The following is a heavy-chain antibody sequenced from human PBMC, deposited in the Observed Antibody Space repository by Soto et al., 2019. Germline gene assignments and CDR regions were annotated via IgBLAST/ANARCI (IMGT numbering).Heavy chain of an antibody. D-gene: IGHD6-13*01. CDR3: ARDREYRSSWNYYYYYGMDV. V-gene: IGHV3-30-3*01. CDR2: ISYDGSNK. J-gene: IGHJ6*02. CDR1: GFTFSSYA. Sequence: QVQLVESGGGVVQPGRSLRLSCAASGFTFSSYAMHWVRQAPGMGLEWVAFISYDGSNKYYADSVKGRFTISRDNSKNTLYLQMNILRAEDTAVYYCARDREYRSSWNYYYYYGMDVWGHGTTVTVSS.